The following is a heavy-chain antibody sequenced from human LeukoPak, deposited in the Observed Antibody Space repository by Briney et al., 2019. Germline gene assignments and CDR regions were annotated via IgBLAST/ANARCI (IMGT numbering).Heavy chain of an antibody. CDR3: ARGVIATVPTAGREGGYFDY. CDR1: GFTFDDYV. Sequence: GESLRHSCTASGFTFDDYVMSWVRQARGRGLQWVSGLNWYGGSTGYVDAVKDRFTISRDTAKYSLYLQMNSQRAEHTALDHCARGVIATVPTAGREGGYFDYWGQGTLVTVSS. D-gene: IGHD5-24*01. V-gene: IGHV3-20*01. CDR2: LNWYGGST. J-gene: IGHJ4*02.